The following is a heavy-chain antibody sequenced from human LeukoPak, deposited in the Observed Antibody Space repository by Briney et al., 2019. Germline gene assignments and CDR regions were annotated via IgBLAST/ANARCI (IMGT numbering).Heavy chain of an antibody. D-gene: IGHD5-24*01. Sequence: ASVKVSCKASGGTFSNYAISWVRQAPGQGLEWMGRIIPILGIANYAQKFQGRVTMTRNTSISTAYMELSSLRSEDTAVYYCARGLYGHIDYWGQGTLVTVSS. CDR1: GGTFSNYA. CDR3: ARGLYGHIDY. J-gene: IGHJ4*02. V-gene: IGHV1-69*04. CDR2: IIPILGIA.